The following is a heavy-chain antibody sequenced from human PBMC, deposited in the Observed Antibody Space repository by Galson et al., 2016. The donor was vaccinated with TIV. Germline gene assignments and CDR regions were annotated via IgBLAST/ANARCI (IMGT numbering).Heavy chain of an antibody. CDR3: AKRPIITIFGAGSNYCDS. D-gene: IGHD3-3*01. V-gene: IGHV3-23*01. CDR1: GFTFTTSF. J-gene: IGHJ4*02. Sequence: SLRLSCAASGFTFTTSFMYWVRQAPGRGLEWVSGIGGSGGSPNYGDSVKGRFTISRDNSKNILYLQMNSLRAEDTAVYYCAKRPIITIFGAGSNYCDSWGQGTLVTVSS. CDR2: IGGSGGSP.